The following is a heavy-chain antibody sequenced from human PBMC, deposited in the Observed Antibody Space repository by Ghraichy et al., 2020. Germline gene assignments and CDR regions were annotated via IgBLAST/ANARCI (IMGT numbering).Heavy chain of an antibody. Sequence: GGSLRLSCEASGFTFSKYAMCWVRQAPGKGLQWVSSISGSGGSTYYAGSVKGRFTLSRDNSKNTLYLQMNILRAEDTAIYYCAKDPPDDPPVGHFDSWGQGTLVTVSS. CDR1: GFTFSKYA. D-gene: IGHD1-1*01. J-gene: IGHJ4*02. V-gene: IGHV3-23*01. CDR2: ISGSGGST. CDR3: AKDPPDDPPVGHFDS.